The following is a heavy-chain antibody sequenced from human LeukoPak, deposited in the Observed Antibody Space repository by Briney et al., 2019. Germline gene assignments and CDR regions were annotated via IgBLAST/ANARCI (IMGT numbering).Heavy chain of an antibody. Sequence: LSLTCTVSGYSISSGYYWGWIRQPPGKGLEWVSSISSSSSYRYYADSVKGRFTISRDNAKNSLYLQMNSLRAEDTAVYYCAREGYSPRDGYNFNFDYWGQGTLVTVSS. J-gene: IGHJ4*02. D-gene: IGHD5-24*01. V-gene: IGHV3-11*06. CDR2: ISSSSSYR. CDR1: GYSISSGYY. CDR3: AREGYSPRDGYNFNFDY.